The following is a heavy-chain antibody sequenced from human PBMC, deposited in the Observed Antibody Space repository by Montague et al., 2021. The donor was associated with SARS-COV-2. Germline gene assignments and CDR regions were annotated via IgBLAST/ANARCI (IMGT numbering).Heavy chain of an antibody. CDR1: GGSITGYY. CDR2: IYDGGAV. CDR3: VRDHPYGGPRGAYDI. D-gene: IGHD4-23*01. V-gene: IGHV4-59*01. Sequence: SETLSLTCTVPGGSITGYYWGWLRRSPGKGLEWIAYIYDGGAVNYNPSLGSRVTISTDTSKNQLSLKVNSVTAADTAAYYCVRDHPYGGPRGAYDIWGQGTVVTVSS. J-gene: IGHJ3*02.